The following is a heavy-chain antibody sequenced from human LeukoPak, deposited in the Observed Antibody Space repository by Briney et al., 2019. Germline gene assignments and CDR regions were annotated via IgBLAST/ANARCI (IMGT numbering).Heavy chain of an antibody. D-gene: IGHD6-13*01. J-gene: IGHJ5*02. V-gene: IGHV4-59*08. CDR2: IYYSGST. Sequence: SSETLSLTCAVYGGSFSGYYWSWVRQPPGKGLEWIGYIYYSGSTYYNPSLKSRVTISVDTSKNQFSLKLSSVTAADTAVYYCARQEYLAAAGTGWFDPWGQGILVTVSS. CDR3: ARQEYLAAAGTGWFDP. CDR1: GGSFSGYY.